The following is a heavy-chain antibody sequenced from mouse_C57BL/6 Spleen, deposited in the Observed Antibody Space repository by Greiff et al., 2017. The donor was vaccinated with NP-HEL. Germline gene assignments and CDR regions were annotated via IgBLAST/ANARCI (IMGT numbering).Heavy chain of an antibody. V-gene: IGHV1-18*01. CDR3: ARRKVGNYYAMDY. D-gene: IGHD1-1*01. Sequence: EVQLQQSGPELVKPGASVKIPCKASGYTFTDYNMDWVKQSHGKSLEWIGDINPNNGSTIYNQKFKGKATLTVDKSSSTAYMELRSLTSEDTAVYYCARRKVGNYYAMDYWGQGTSVTVSS. J-gene: IGHJ4*01. CDR1: GYTFTDYN. CDR2: INPNNGST.